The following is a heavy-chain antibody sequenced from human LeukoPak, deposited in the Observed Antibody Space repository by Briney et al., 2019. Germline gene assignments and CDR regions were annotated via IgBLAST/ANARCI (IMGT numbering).Heavy chain of an antibody. CDR1: GFTFSSYW. D-gene: IGHD5-18*01. Sequence: GGSLRLSCAASGFTFSSYWMSWVRQAPGKGLEWVANIKQDGCEKYYVDSVKGRFTISRDNAKNSLYLQMNSLRAEDTAVYYCARGRNSYGLPWDYWGQGTLVTVSS. J-gene: IGHJ4*02. CDR2: IKQDGCEK. CDR3: ARGRNSYGLPWDY. V-gene: IGHV3-7*03.